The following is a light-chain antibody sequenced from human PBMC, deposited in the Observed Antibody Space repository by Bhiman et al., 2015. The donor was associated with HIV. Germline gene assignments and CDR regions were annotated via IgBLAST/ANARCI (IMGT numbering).Light chain of an antibody. CDR1: SSDVGGYNY. J-gene: IGLJ1*01. Sequence: QSALTQPASVSGSPGQSTTISCTGTSSDVGGYNYVSWCQQHPGKAPKLMIYDVSNRPSGVSNRFSGSKSGNTASLTISGLQTEDEADYYCSSYTSSSTYVFGSGTKVTVL. CDR2: DVS. V-gene: IGLV2-14*03. CDR3: SSYTSSSTYV.